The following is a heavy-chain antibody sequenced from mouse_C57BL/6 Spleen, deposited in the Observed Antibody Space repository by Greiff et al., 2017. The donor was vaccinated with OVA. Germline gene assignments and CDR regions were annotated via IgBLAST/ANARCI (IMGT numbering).Heavy chain of an antibody. CDR1: GYTFTSYW. J-gene: IGHJ3*01. V-gene: IGHV1-53*01. Sequence: QVQLQQPGTELVKPGASVKLSCKASGYTFTSYWMHWVKQRPGQGLEWIGNINPNNGGTNYNEKFKSKATLTVDKSSSTAYMQLSSLTSEDSAVYSSASEGYDYARFAYWGQGTLVTVSA. CDR3: ASEGYDYARFAY. CDR2: INPNNGGT. D-gene: IGHD2-4*01.